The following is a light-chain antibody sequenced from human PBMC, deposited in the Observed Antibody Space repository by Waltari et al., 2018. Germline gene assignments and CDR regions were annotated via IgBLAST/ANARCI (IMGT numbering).Light chain of an antibody. Sequence: QSALTQPPSASGSPGQSVAISCTGTSSDVGGYNYVSWYQQYPGKAPKLILYGVDEAPPGVPVSVSGSRSGNPASLTVPGLQAEDEADYFCSSYAGFNNLVFGGGTKVTVL. CDR3: SSYAGFNNLV. V-gene: IGLV2-8*01. J-gene: IGLJ3*02. CDR2: GVD. CDR1: SSDVGGYNY.